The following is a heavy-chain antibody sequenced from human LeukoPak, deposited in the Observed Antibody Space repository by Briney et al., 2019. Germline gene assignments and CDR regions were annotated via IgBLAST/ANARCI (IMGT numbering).Heavy chain of an antibody. V-gene: IGHV3-33*06. D-gene: IGHD3-22*01. CDR3: AKDLYYDSSGYSNDY. Sequence: GGSLRLSCAASGFTFRSYGMHWVRQAPGKGLEWVAVIWYDGSNKYYADSVKGRFTISRDNSKNTLYLQMNSLRAEDTAVYYCAKDLYYDSSGYSNDYWGQGTLVTVSS. CDR1: GFTFRSYG. CDR2: IWYDGSNK. J-gene: IGHJ4*02.